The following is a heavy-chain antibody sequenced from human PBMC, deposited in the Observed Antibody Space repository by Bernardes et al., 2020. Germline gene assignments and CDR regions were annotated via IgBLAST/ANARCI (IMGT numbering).Heavy chain of an antibody. Sequence: SETLSLRCAVSGYSISRGYYWGCIRQPPGKGLEWIGSIYNSGSTYYNPSLKSRVTISVDTSKNQLSLKLSSVTAADTAVYYCARTNLDDAFDIWGQGTMVTVSS. D-gene: IGHD3-3*01. J-gene: IGHJ3*02. V-gene: IGHV4-38-2*01. CDR2: IYNSGST. CDR1: GYSISRGYY. CDR3: ARTNLDDAFDI.